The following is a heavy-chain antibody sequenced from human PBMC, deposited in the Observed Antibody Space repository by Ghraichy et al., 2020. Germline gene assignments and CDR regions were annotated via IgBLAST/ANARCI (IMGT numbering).Heavy chain of an antibody. Sequence: GGSLRLSCAASGFVFSDSYMSWVRQAPGKGLESLSYISGRSHDIKYADSVRGRFTISRDNAKNSLFLQLSGLRAEDTGVYYCSRGPRRLDYWGQGTLVTVSS. V-gene: IGHV3-11*05. CDR3: SRGPRRLDY. CDR1: GFVFSDSY. D-gene: IGHD3-16*01. J-gene: IGHJ4*02. CDR2: ISGRSHDI.